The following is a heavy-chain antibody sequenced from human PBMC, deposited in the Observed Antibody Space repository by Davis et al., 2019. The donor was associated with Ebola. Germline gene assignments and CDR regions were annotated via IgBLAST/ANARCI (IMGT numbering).Heavy chain of an antibody. Sequence: PSETLSLTCTVSGGPITSPTSTHYYWGWIRQPPGKGLEWIGTIYYNGNTYYNPSLRSRVTISVDTSKNLFSLRVNSVTAADTAAYYCARGPVRYSSGWIAEYFQHWGQGTLVTVSS. V-gene: IGHV4-39*01. CDR3: ARGPVRYSSGWIAEYFQH. D-gene: IGHD6-19*01. CDR1: GGPITSPTSTHYY. CDR2: IYYNGNT. J-gene: IGHJ1*01.